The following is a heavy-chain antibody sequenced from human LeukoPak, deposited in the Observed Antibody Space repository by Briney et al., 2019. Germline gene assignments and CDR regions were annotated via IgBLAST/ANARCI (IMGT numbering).Heavy chain of an antibody. CDR2: INWNGGST. J-gene: IGHJ3*02. CDR3: ARPYSGSHGGAFDI. Sequence: PGGSLRLSCAASGFTSVDYGMNWVRQAPGKGLEWVSGINWNGGSTGYADSVKGRFTISRDNAKNSLYVQMNSLRAEDTALYYCARPYSGSHGGAFDIWSQGTMVTVSS. D-gene: IGHD1-26*01. V-gene: IGHV3-20*04. CDR1: GFTSVDYG.